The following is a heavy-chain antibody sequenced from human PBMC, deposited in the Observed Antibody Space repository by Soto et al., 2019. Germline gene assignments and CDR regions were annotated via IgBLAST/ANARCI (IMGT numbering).Heavy chain of an antibody. CDR3: ARSRDYDNDY. J-gene: IGHJ4*02. CDR2: ISTARGDT. D-gene: IGHD4-17*01. CDR1: GYTFTTSG. Sequence: QVQLVQSGTEMKKPGASVKVSCKASGYTFTTSGITWVRQAPGQGPEYMGWISTARGDTNCAQEFQDRITMTTDTSTSTVYMELRTLTSDDTAVYYCARSRDYDNDYWGQGSLVTVSS. V-gene: IGHV1-18*01.